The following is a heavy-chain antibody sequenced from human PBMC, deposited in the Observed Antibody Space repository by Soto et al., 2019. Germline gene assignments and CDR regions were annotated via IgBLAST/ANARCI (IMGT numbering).Heavy chain of an antibody. CDR3: AKDPSPFWSGYYTGVDY. CDR1: GFTFSSYA. V-gene: IGHV3-23*01. J-gene: IGHJ4*02. CDR2: ISGSGGST. Sequence: VQLLESGGGLVQPGGSLRLSCAASGFTFSSYAMSWVRQAPGKGLEWVSAISGSGGSTYYADSVKGRFTISRDNSKNTLYLQMNSLRAEDTAVYYCAKDPSPFWSGYYTGVDYWGQGTLVTVSS. D-gene: IGHD3-3*01.